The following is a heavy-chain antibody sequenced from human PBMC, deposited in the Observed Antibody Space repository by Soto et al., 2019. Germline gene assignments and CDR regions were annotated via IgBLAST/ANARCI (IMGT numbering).Heavy chain of an antibody. D-gene: IGHD2-21*02. Sequence: EVQLVESGGGLVQPGGTLRLSCVASGFTFDYYWMHWVRQAPGEGLMWVSRLQTDGSHPDYADSVKGRFTNSRDNAKHTLYPQINNLRAEDTAVYYCARGGDPDYWGQGSLVTVSS. CDR3: ARGGDPDY. CDR2: LQTDGSHP. V-gene: IGHV3-74*01. CDR1: GFTFDYYW. J-gene: IGHJ4*02.